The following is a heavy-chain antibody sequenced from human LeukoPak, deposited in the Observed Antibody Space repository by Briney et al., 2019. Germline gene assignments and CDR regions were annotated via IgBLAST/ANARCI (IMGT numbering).Heavy chain of an antibody. D-gene: IGHD4-23*01. CDR3: AREDGGRFDP. J-gene: IGHJ5*02. V-gene: IGHV1-69*13. Sequence: GASVKVSCKASGGTFSSYAISRVRQAPGQGLEWMGGIIPIFGTADYAQKFQGRVTITADESTSTAYMELSSLRSEDTAVYYCAREDGGRFDPWGQGTLVTVSS. CDR2: IIPIFGTA. CDR1: GGTFSSYA.